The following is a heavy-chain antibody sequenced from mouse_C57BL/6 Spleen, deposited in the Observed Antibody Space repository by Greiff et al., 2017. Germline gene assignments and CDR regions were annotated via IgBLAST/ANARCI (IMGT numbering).Heavy chain of an antibody. CDR1: GYTFTSYW. Sequence: VQLQQPGAELVMPGTSVKLSCKASGYTFTSYWMHWVKQRPGQGLEWIGEIDPSDSYTNYNQKFTGTSTLTVDTSSSTAYMQLSSLTSEDSAVYYCSRDTTVPLDYWGQGTTLTVSS. CDR3: SRDTTVPLDY. D-gene: IGHD1-1*01. CDR2: IDPSDSYT. V-gene: IGHV1-69*01. J-gene: IGHJ2*01.